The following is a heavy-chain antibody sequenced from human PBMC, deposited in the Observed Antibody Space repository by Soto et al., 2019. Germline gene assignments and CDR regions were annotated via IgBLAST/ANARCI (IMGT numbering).Heavy chain of an antibody. D-gene: IGHD3-10*01. J-gene: IGHJ3*02. V-gene: IGHV4-59*01. CDR3: AREGGGGLLWFGEPTGCVFDI. CDR2: IYYSGST. Sequence: SETLSLTCTVSGGSISSYYWSRIRQPPGKGLEWIGYIYYSGSTNYNPSLKSRVTISVDTSKNQFSLKLSSVTAADTAVYYCAREGGGGLLWFGEPTGCVFDIWGQGPMVT. CDR1: GGSISSYY.